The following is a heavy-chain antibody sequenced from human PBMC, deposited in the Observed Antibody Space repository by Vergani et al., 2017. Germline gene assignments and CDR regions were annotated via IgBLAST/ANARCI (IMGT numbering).Heavy chain of an antibody. CDR2: INTNTGNP. D-gene: IGHD3-3*01. CDR1: GYTFTSYA. Sequence: QVQLVQSGSELKKPGASVKVSCKASGYTFTSYAMNWVRQAPGQGLEWMGWINTNTGNPTYAQGFTGRFVFSLDTSVSTAYLQISSLKAEDTAVYYCARVVLGGYDFWSGYYTSYYYYYMDVWGKGTTVTVSS. J-gene: IGHJ6*03. V-gene: IGHV7-4-1*02. CDR3: ARVVLGGYDFWSGYYTSYYYYYMDV.